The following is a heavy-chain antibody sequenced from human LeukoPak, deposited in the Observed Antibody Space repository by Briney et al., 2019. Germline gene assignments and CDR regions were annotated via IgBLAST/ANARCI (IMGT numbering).Heavy chain of an antibody. Sequence: SETLSVTCAVYGGSFSGYYWSWIRQPPGKGPEWIGEINHSGSTNYNPSLKSRVTISVDTSKNQFSLKLSSVTAADTAVYYCARGLKITMVRGVTHPFDYWGQGTLVTVSS. CDR2: INHSGST. J-gene: IGHJ4*02. CDR1: GGSFSGYY. V-gene: IGHV4-34*01. D-gene: IGHD3-10*01. CDR3: ARGLKITMVRGVTHPFDY.